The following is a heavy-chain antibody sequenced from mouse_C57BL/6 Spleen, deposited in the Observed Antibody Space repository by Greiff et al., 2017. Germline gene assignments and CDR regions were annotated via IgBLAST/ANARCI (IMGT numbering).Heavy chain of an antibody. Sequence: QVQLQQSGAELVKPGASVKISCKASGYAFSSYWMNWVKQRPGQGLEWIGQIYPGDGDTNYNGKFKGKATLTADKSSSTAYMQLSSLTSEDSAVYFCARGYYSNYDYFDYWGQGTTLTVSS. V-gene: IGHV1-80*01. CDR1: GYAFSSYW. D-gene: IGHD2-5*01. CDR2: IYPGDGDT. CDR3: ARGYYSNYDYFDY. J-gene: IGHJ2*01.